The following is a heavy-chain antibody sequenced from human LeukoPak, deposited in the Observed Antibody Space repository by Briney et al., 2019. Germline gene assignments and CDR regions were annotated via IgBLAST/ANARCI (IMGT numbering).Heavy chain of an antibody. CDR3: ARDHGSYYGSGYYYYMDV. D-gene: IGHD3-10*01. CDR2: ISGSSSFM. CDR1: GFTFSSYT. J-gene: IGHJ6*03. V-gene: IGHV3-21*01. Sequence: GGSLRLSCAASGFTFSSYTMNWVRQAPGKGLEWVSSISGSSSFMYFADSVKGRFTISRDNAKNTLYLQMNSLRAEDTAVYYCARDHGSYYGSGYYYYMDVWAKGPRSPSP.